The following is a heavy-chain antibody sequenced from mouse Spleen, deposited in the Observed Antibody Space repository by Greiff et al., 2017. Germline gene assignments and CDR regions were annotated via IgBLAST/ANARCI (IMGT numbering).Heavy chain of an antibody. D-gene: IGHD3-1*01. J-gene: IGHJ4*01. Sequence: VKVVESGAELAKPGASVKLSCEASGYTFTSYWMHWVKQRPGQGLEWIGYINPSSGYTKYNQKFKDKATLTADKSSSTAYMQLSSLTYEDSAVYYCARQLWLRGAMDYWGQGTSVTVSS. CDR2: INPSSGYT. CDR1: GYTFTSYW. V-gene: IGHV1-7*01. CDR3: ARQLWLRGAMDY.